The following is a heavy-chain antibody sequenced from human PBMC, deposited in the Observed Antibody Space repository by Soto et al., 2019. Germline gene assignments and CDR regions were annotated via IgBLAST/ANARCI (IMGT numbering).Heavy chain of an antibody. CDR2: INAGNGNI. CDR3: ARHDCISTRFYYYYYYSMDV. J-gene: IGHJ6*02. D-gene: IGHD2-2*01. CDR1: GYTFTGYA. V-gene: IGHV1-3*01. Sequence: ASVKVSGKASGYTFTGYAMHWVRQAPGQRLEWMGWINAGNGNIKYSQKFQGRITITRDTSASTAYMELSSLRSEDTAVYYCARHDCISTRFYYYYYYSMDVWGQGTTVTVSS.